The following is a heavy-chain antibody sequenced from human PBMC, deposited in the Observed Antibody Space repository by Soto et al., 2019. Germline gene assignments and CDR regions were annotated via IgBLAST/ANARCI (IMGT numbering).Heavy chain of an antibody. Sequence: TLALPCAVSGVSISSGDYYWSWIRQPPGKGLEWIGYIYYSGSTYYNPSLKSRVTIPVDTSKNQFSLKLSSVTAEDTAVYYCARDDPYSSLDYWGQGTPVTVYS. D-gene: IGHD6-13*01. CDR3: ARDDPYSSLDY. V-gene: IGHV4-30-4*01. J-gene: IGHJ4*02. CDR1: GVSISSGDYY. CDR2: IYYSGST.